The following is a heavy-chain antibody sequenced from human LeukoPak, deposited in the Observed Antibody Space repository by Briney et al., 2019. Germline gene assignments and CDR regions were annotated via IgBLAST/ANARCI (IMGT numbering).Heavy chain of an antibody. Sequence: GGSLRLSCAAPGFTFSSYSMTWVRQAPGKGLEWVSSISSSSSYIYYADSVKGRFTISRDNAKNSLYLQMNSLRAEDTAVYYCASVRSTYYYDSSGYYPIDYWGQGTLVTVSS. D-gene: IGHD3-22*01. J-gene: IGHJ4*02. CDR1: GFTFSSYS. V-gene: IGHV3-21*01. CDR2: ISSSSSYI. CDR3: ASVRSTYYYDSSGYYPIDY.